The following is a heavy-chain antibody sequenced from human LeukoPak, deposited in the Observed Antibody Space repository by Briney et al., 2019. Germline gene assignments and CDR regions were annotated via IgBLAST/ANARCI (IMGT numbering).Heavy chain of an antibody. J-gene: IGHJ4*02. CDR2: ISYDGSNK. Sequence: PGGSLRLSCAASGFTFSSYGMHWVRQAPGKGLEWVAVISYDGSNKYYADSVKGRFTISRDNSKNTLYLQMNSLRAEDTAVYYCAKDPYHSSGLFDYWGQGTLVTVSS. CDR1: GFTFSSYG. CDR3: AKDPYHSSGLFDY. V-gene: IGHV3-30*18. D-gene: IGHD3-22*01.